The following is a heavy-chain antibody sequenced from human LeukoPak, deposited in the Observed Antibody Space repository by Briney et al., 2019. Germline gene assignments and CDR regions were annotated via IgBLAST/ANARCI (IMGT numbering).Heavy chain of an antibody. CDR1: NYSITSGYY. V-gene: IGHV4-38-2*02. Sequence: PSETLSLTCTVSNYSITSGYYWGWIRQPPGKGLEWIGSIYHSGTTYYNPSLKSRVTISVDTSKNQFSLNLSSVTAADTAVYYCARVSRGCDILYWGQGTLVTVSS. CDR2: IYHSGTT. J-gene: IGHJ4*02. CDR3: ARVSRGCDILY. D-gene: IGHD3-9*01.